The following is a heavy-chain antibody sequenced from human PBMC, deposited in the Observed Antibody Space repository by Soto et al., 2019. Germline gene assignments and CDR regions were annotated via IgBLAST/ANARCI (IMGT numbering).Heavy chain of an antibody. J-gene: IGHJ5*02. CDR2: IYYSGST. CDR3: ARDREQLNGWFDP. Sequence: PSETLSLTCTVSCDSVSSGTYYWNWIRQLPGEGLEWIGYIYYSGSTDYTPSLKSRVTISLDTSQNQFSLPLNSVTPEDTAVYYCARDREQLNGWFDPWGQGTLVTVSS. V-gene: IGHV4-61*01. CDR1: CDSVSSGTYY. D-gene: IGHD6-6*01.